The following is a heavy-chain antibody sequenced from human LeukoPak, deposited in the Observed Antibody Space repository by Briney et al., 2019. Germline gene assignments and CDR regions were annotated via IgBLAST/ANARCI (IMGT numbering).Heavy chain of an antibody. Sequence: GGSLRLSCGASGFIFSKYGMHWVRQAPGKGLEWVAFINDKGVDKNYADSVKGRFTISRDNSKNTLVLQMNSLRAEDTAVYYCAKDMSGGDCPDYWGQGTLVTVSS. D-gene: IGHD2-21*02. CDR3: AKDMSGGDCPDY. V-gene: IGHV3-30*02. CDR1: GFIFSKYG. J-gene: IGHJ4*02. CDR2: INDKGVDK.